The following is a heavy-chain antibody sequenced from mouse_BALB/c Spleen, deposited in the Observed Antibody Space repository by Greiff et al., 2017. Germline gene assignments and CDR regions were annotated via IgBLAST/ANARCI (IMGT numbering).Heavy chain of an antibody. CDR1: GFTFSSFG. J-gene: IGHJ2*01. V-gene: IGHV5-17*02. CDR2: ISSGSSTI. Sequence: EVQRVESGGGLVQPGGSRKLSCAASGFTFSSFGMHWVRQAPEKGLEWVAYISSGSSTIYYADTVKGRFTISRDNPKNTLFLQMTSLRSEDTAMYYCARYDYWGQGTTLTVSS. CDR3: ARYDY.